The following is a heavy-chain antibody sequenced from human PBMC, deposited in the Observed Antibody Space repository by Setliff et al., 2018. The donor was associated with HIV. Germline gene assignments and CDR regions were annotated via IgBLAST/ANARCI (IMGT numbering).Heavy chain of an antibody. D-gene: IGHD6-19*01. CDR3: ASRAVAAFDY. CDR2: IYYSGST. J-gene: IGHJ4*02. Sequence: SETLSLTCTVFGGSISSGGYYWSWIRQHPGKGLEWIGYIYYSGSTYYNPSLKSRLTISLDTSKNQFSLKLSSVAAADTAVYYCASRAVAAFDYWGRGTLVTVSS. CDR1: GGSISSGGYY. V-gene: IGHV4-31*03.